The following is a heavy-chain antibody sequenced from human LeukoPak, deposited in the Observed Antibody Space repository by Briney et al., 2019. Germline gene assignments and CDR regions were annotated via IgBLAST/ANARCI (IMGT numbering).Heavy chain of an antibody. CDR1: GGSISDDTYY. CDR2: LHYGGGN. V-gene: IGHV4-39*01. J-gene: IGHJ4*02. CDR3: ARQTGSGLFILP. D-gene: IGHD3/OR15-3a*01. Sequence: PSETLSLTCTVSGGSISDDTYYWGWIRQPPGKGLEWIGSLHYGGGNYYNPSLKSRVTISIDTSKNQFSLRLTSVTAADTAVYYCARQTGSGLFILPGGQGTLVTVSS.